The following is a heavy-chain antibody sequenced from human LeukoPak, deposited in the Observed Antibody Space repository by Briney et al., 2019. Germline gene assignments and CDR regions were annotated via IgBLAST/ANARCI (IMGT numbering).Heavy chain of an antibody. Sequence: RTSETLSLTCTVSGGSISSYYWSWIRQPPGKGLEWIGYIYYSGSTNYTPSLKSRVTISVDTSKNQFSLKLSSVTAADTDLYYCARGGDGDILTGYWPGDYWGQGTLVTVSS. CDR2: IYYSGST. D-gene: IGHD3-9*01. V-gene: IGHV4-59*01. CDR1: GGSISSYY. CDR3: ARGGDGDILTGYWPGDY. J-gene: IGHJ4*02.